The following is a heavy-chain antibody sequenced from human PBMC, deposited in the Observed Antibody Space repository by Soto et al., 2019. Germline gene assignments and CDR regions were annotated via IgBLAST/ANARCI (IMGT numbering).Heavy chain of an antibody. D-gene: IGHD2-2*01. CDR3: AREIVVVPAAIKSIAARSGYYYYGMDV. J-gene: IGHJ6*02. CDR1: GSTFSSYA. V-gene: IGHV1-69*13. Sequence: SVKVSCKASGSTFSSYAISWVRQAPGQGLEWMGGIIPIFGTANYAQKFQGRVTITADESTSTAYMELSSLRSEDTAVYYCAREIVVVPAAIKSIAARSGYYYYGMDVWGQGTTVTVSS. CDR2: IIPIFGTA.